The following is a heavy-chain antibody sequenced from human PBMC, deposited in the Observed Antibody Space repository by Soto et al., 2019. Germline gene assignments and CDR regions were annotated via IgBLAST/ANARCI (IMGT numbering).Heavy chain of an antibody. Sequence: EVQLVESGGGLVQPGGSLRLSCVASGFIFNSYSMNWVLQAPGKGLEWISYINSGSTSVFYADSVKGRFSIPRDNAKNSLYLQMNSLRAEDTAVYYCASSASPDAYWGQGTLVTVSS. CDR2: INSGSTSV. D-gene: IGHD1-26*01. CDR3: ASSASPDAY. J-gene: IGHJ4*02. V-gene: IGHV3-48*01. CDR1: GFIFNSYS.